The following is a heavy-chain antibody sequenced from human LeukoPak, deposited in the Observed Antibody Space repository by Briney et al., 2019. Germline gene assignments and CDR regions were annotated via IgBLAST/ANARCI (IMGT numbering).Heavy chain of an antibody. D-gene: IGHD6-13*01. J-gene: IGHJ6*03. CDR2: INHSGST. Sequence: SETLSLTCAVYGGSFSGYYWSWIRQSPGKGLEWIGEINHSGSTNQNPSLKSRVTISVDMSKNQFSLKLSSVTAADTAVYYCVRRYSSSPYYYYYMDVWGKGTTVTISS. V-gene: IGHV4-34*01. CDR3: VRRYSSSPYYYYYMDV. CDR1: GGSFSGYY.